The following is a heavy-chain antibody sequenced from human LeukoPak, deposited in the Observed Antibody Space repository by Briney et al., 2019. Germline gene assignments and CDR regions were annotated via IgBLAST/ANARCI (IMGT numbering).Heavy chain of an antibody. Sequence: GGSLRLSXXASGXTFSSYAMSWVRQAPGKGLEWVSAISGSGGSTYYADSVKGRFTISRDNSKNTLYLQMNSLRAEDTAVYYCAKGPYSSGWYFDYWGQGTLVAVSS. CDR3: AKGPYSSGWYFDY. CDR2: ISGSGGST. CDR1: GXTFSSYA. V-gene: IGHV3-23*01. J-gene: IGHJ4*02. D-gene: IGHD6-19*01.